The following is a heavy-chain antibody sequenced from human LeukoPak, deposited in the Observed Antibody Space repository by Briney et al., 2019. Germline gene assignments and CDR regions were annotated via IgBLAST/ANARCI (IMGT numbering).Heavy chain of an antibody. CDR3: ARGPGVVPDSLIWFDP. V-gene: IGHV4-34*01. J-gene: IGHJ5*02. D-gene: IGHD2-2*01. CDR2: INHSGST. Sequence: SETLSLTCAVYGGSFSGYYWSWIRQPPGKGLEWIGEINHSGSTNYNPSLKSRVAISVDTSKNQFSLKLSSVTAADTAVYYCARGPGVVPDSLIWFDPWGQGTLVTVSS. CDR1: GGSFSGYY.